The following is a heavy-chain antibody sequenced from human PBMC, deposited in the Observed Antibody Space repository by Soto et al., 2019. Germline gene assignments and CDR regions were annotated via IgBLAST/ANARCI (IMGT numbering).Heavy chain of an antibody. D-gene: IGHD2-2*02. CDR3: ARSLTEGYCTITGCYTRPLYGMDV. J-gene: IGHJ6*02. Sequence: QEQLVQSGAEVKKPGASVKVSCKASGYTFSGYYIHWLRQAPGQGLEWMGWINPNSGVTNYAQKFEGRVTVTRDTPTSTAYMELSRLTSDDTAVYYCARSLTEGYCTITGCYTRPLYGMDVWGQGTTVTVSS. V-gene: IGHV1-2*02. CDR1: GYTFSGYY. CDR2: INPNSGVT.